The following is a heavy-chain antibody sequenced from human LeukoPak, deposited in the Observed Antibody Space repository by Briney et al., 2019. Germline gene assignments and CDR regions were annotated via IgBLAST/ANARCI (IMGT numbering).Heavy chain of an antibody. V-gene: IGHV4-59*12. CDR1: GGSISSYY. Sequence: APETLSLTCTVSGGSISSYYWSWIRQPPGKGLEWIGYIYYSGSTNYNPSLKSRVTISVDTSKNQFSLKLSSVTAADTAVYYCARATHWSSSWGNFDYWGQGTLVTVSS. CDR2: IYYSGST. J-gene: IGHJ4*02. CDR3: ARATHWSSSWGNFDY. D-gene: IGHD6-13*01.